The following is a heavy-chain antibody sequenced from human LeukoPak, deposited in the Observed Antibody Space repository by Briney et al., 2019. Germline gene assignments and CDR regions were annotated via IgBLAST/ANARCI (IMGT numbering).Heavy chain of an antibody. CDR3: ARCGNWNYRHYFDY. CDR1: GRSFRGYY. D-gene: IGHD1-7*01. CDR2: INHSGST. V-gene: IGHV4-34*01. J-gene: IGHJ4*02. Sequence: PSETLSLTCAVYGRSFRGYYWSWIRQPPGKGLEWIGEINHSGSTNYNPSLKSRVTISVDTSKNQFSLKLSSVTAADTAVYYCARCGNWNYRHYFDYWGQGTLVTVSS.